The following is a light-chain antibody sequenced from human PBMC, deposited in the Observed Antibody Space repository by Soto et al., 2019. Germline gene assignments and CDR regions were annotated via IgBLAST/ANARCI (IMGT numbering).Light chain of an antibody. CDR2: DVT. CDR1: SRDVGAYNY. Sequence: QSVLTQPASVSGSPGQSITISCTGTSRDVGAYNYVSWYQHHPGKAPKLMIYDVTNRPSGVSHRFSGSKSGNTASLTISGLQAEDEADYYCSSYTGSGTLYVFGTGTKLTVL. V-gene: IGLV2-14*03. CDR3: SSYTGSGTLYV. J-gene: IGLJ1*01.